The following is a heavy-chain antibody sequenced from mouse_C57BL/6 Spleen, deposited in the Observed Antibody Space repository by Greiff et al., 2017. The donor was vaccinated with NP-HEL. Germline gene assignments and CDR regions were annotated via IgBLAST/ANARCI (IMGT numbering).Heavy chain of an antibody. V-gene: IGHV1-82*01. CDR3: ALYDGYFVFAY. Sequence: VQLQQSGPELVKPGASVKISCKASGYAFSSSWMNWVKQRPGKGLEWIGRIYPGDGDTNYNGKFKGKATLTADKSSSTAYMQLSSLTSEDSAVYFCALYDGYFVFAYWGQGTLVTVSA. CDR2: IYPGDGDT. J-gene: IGHJ3*01. D-gene: IGHD2-3*01. CDR1: GYAFSSSW.